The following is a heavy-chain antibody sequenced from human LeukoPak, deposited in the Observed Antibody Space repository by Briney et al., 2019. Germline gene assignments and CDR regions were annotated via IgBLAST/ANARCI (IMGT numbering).Heavy chain of an antibody. J-gene: IGHJ4*02. CDR1: GFTFSGSA. CDR2: IRSKANSYAT. Sequence: AGGSLRLSCAASGFTFSGSAMHWVRQASGKGLEWVGRIRSKANSYATAYAASVKGRFTISRDDSKNTAYLQMNSLKTEDTAVYYCTRAYDFWSGYYNDYWGQGTLVTVSS. CDR3: TRAYDFWSGYYNDY. D-gene: IGHD3-3*01. V-gene: IGHV3-73*01.